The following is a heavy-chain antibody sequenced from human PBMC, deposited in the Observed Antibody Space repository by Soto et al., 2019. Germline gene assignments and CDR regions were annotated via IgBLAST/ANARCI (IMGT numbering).Heavy chain of an antibody. D-gene: IGHD6-6*01. Sequence: PSETLSLTCTVSGGSISSYYWSWIRQPPGKGLEWIGYIYYSGSTNYNPSLKSRVTISVDTSKNQFSLKLSSVTAADTAVYYCARGGSSIAARPTNYGMDVWGQGTTVTVSS. CDR2: IYYSGST. J-gene: IGHJ6*02. CDR1: GGSISSYY. CDR3: ARGGSSIAARPTNYGMDV. V-gene: IGHV4-59*01.